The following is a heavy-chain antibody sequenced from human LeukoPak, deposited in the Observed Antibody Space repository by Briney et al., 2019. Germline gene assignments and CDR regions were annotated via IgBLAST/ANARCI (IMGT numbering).Heavy chain of an antibody. D-gene: IGHD3-3*01. V-gene: IGHV3-21*01. CDR2: ISSSSSYI. CDR3: ARDGITIFGVVIHAVYFQH. CDR1: GFTFSSYS. Sequence: GGSLRLSCAASGFTFSSYSMNWVRQAPGKGLEWVSSISSSSSYIYYADSVKGRFTISRDNAKNSLYLQMNSLRAEDTAVYYCARDGITIFGVVIHAVYFQHWGQGTLVTVSS. J-gene: IGHJ1*01.